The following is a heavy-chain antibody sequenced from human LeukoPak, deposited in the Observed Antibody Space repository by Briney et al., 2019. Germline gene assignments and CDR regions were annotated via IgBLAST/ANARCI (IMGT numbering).Heavy chain of an antibody. J-gene: IGHJ5*02. CDR2: ISSSSSYI. Sequence: GGSLRLSCAASGFTFSSYSMNWVRQAPGKGLEWVSSISSSSSYIYYADSVKGRFTISRDNSTNSLYLQMNSLRAKDTAVYYCARDGSDDSSGYYSNWFDPWGQGTLVTVSS. V-gene: IGHV3-21*04. CDR1: GFTFSSYS. CDR3: ARDGSDDSSGYYSNWFDP. D-gene: IGHD3-22*01.